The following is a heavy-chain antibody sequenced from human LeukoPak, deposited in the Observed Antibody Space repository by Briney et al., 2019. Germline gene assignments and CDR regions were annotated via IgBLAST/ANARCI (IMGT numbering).Heavy chain of an antibody. CDR2: IDGDGSST. Sequence: GGSLRLSCAASGFTFSSYWMHWVRQAPGKGLVWVSRIDGDGSSTNYADSVKGRFTTSRDNAKNTLYLQMNSLRAEDTALYYCTRVQAGRAGLMDVWGRGTTVTVSS. CDR1: GFTFSSYW. D-gene: IGHD6-13*01. CDR3: TRVQAGRAGLMDV. J-gene: IGHJ6*02. V-gene: IGHV3-74*01.